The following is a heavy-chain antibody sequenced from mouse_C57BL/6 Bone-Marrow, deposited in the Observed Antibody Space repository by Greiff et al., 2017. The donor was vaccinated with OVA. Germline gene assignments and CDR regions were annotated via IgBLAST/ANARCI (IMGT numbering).Heavy chain of an antibody. CDR2: ISDGGSYT. D-gene: IGHD1-1*01. Sequence: EVKLMESGGGLVKPGGSLKLSCAASGFTFSSYAMSWVRQTPEKRLEWVATISDGGSYTYYPDNLKGRFTFSRDNAKNNLYLQMSHLKSEDTAMYYCARDDGSSYGWYFDVWGTGTTVTVSS. J-gene: IGHJ1*03. CDR1: GFTFSSYA. V-gene: IGHV5-4*01. CDR3: ARDDGSSYGWYFDV.